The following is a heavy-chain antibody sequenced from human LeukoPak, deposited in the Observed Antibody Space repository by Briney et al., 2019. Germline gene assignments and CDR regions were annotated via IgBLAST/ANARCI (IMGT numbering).Heavy chain of an antibody. J-gene: IGHJ4*02. V-gene: IGHV4-59*10. CDR1: GGSFSGYY. D-gene: IGHD2-15*01. CDR2: IYTSGST. CDR3: ARSEYCSGGSCYYY. Sequence: SETLSLTCAVYGGSFSGYYWSWIRQPAGKGLEWIGRIYTSGSTNYNPSLKSRVTMSVDTSKNQFSPKLSSVTAADTAVYYCARSEYCSGGSCYYYWGQGTLVTVSS.